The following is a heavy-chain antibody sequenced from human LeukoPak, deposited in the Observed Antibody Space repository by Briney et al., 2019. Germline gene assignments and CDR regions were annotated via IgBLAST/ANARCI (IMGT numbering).Heavy chain of an antibody. D-gene: IGHD2-21*02. CDR2: IIPIFGTA. CDR1: GGTFSSYA. Sequence: ASVKVSCKASGGTFSSYAISWVRQAPGQGLEWMGGIIPIFGTANYAQKFQGRVTITADESTSTAYMELSSLRSEDTAVYYCASWPMTAISCYYYGMDVWGQGTTVTVSS. J-gene: IGHJ6*02. CDR3: ASWPMTAISCYYYGMDV. V-gene: IGHV1-69*13.